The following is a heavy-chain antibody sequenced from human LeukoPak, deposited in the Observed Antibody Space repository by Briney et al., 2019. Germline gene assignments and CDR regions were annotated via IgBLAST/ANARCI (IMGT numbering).Heavy chain of an antibody. Sequence: PGGSLRLSCAASGFAFSGYAMHWVRQAPGKGLAYVSAITNNGVNTYYTNSVKGRFTISRDNSKNTLYLQMDSLRAEDMAVYYCARVGTGQQLDYWGQGTLVTVSP. CDR1: GFAFSGYA. D-gene: IGHD6-13*01. V-gene: IGHV3-64*01. J-gene: IGHJ4*02. CDR3: ARVGTGQQLDY. CDR2: ITNNGVNT.